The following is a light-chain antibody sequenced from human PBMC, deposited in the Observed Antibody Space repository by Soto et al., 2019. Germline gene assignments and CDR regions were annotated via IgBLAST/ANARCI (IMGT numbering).Light chain of an antibody. CDR1: QSISNY. V-gene: IGKV1-39*01. CDR3: QQSYSTPPIT. J-gene: IGKJ5*01. Sequence: DIQMTQSPSSLSASVGDRVSITLRSSQSISNYLNWYQQKPGKAPKLLIYDASSLQSGVPSRFSGSGSGTDFTLTISSLQPEDFATYYCQQSYSTPPITFGQGTRLEIK. CDR2: DAS.